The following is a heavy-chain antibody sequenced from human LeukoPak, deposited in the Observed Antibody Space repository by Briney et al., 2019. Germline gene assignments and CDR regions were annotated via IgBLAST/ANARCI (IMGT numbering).Heavy chain of an antibody. CDR3: AGPLLVPNSSGFDV. CDR1: GYRFAIYW. Sequence: GESLKISCKSSGYRFAIYWIGWVRQMPGKGLEWMGIIYPGDSDTQYSPSFQGQVTISVDKSINTAYLQWSSLKASDTATYYCAGPLLVPNSSGFDVWGQGTVVTVSS. V-gene: IGHV5-51*01. J-gene: IGHJ3*01. D-gene: IGHD6-6*01. CDR2: IYPGDSDT.